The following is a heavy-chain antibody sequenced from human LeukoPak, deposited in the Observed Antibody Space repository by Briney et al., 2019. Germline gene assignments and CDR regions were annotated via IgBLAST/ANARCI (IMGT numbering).Heavy chain of an antibody. CDR1: GGSISSGDYY. CDR2: IYTSGNT. Sequence: PSQTLSLTCTVSGGSISSGDYYWSWIRQPPGKGLEWIGRIYTSGNTNYNPSLKSRVTISVDTSKNQFSLKLRSVTAADTAVYYCASLGRDSSGVLDYWGQGALVTVSS. D-gene: IGHD6-19*01. CDR3: ASLGRDSSGVLDY. V-gene: IGHV4-61*02. J-gene: IGHJ4*02.